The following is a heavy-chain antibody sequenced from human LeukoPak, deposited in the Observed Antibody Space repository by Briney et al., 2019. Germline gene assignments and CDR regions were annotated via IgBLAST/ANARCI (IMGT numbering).Heavy chain of an antibody. D-gene: IGHD3-10*01. CDR1: GGTFSSYA. V-gene: IGHV1-69*04. Sequence: SVKVSCTASGGTFSSYAISWVRQAPGQGLEWMGRIIPILGIANYAQKFQGRVTITADKSTSTAYMELSSLRSEDTAVYYCARDHPGPILWSRGMDVWGQGTTVTVSS. CDR2: IIPILGIA. J-gene: IGHJ6*02. CDR3: ARDHPGPILWSRGMDV.